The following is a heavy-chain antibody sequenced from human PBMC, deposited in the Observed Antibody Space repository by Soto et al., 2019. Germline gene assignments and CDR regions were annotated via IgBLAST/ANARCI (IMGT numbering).Heavy chain of an antibody. CDR1: SGPTSSHN. Sequence: QVQLQQSGPGLVKPSETLSLTCTVSSGPTSSHNWGWIRQPPGRGLEWIGYVYNTGGTSYNPTLRSRVTISADTSTKNIPLTLSSVTAADTAVYYCVRQGIWPLHGLVDVWGQGTTVSVSS. D-gene: IGHD3-16*02. V-gene: IGHV4-59*08. CDR3: VRQGIWPLHGLVDV. CDR2: VYNTGGT. J-gene: IGHJ6*02.